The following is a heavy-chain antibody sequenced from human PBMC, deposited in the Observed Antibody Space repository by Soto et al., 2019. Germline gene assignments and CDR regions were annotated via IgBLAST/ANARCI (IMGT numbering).Heavy chain of an antibody. CDR2: ISSYGGST. J-gene: IGHJ4*02. CDR3: ARDPDSSGYYYFDY. CDR1: GFTFSSYA. D-gene: IGHD3-22*01. Sequence: EVQLVESGGGLVQPGGSLRLSCAASGFTFSSYAMHWVRQAPGKGLEYVSAISSYGGSTYYANSVKGRFTISRDNSKNTLYLQMSSLRAEDMALYYCARDPDSSGYYYFDYWGQGTLVTVSS. V-gene: IGHV3-64*01.